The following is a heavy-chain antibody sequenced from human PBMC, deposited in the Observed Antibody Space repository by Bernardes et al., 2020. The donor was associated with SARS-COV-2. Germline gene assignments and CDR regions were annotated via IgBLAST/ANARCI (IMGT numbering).Heavy chain of an antibody. D-gene: IGHD1-7*01. Sequence: ASMKVSCKASGYTFTGFQMHWVRQAPGQGLEWMGRMNPSTGYTRYAQKFQGRVTMTRDTSISTVYMELSRLTSDDTAVYYCARERPDITGTPRDWGQGTLVTVSS. CDR2: MNPSTGYT. CDR1: GYTFTGFQ. J-gene: IGHJ4*02. CDR3: ARERPDITGTPRD. V-gene: IGHV1-2*06.